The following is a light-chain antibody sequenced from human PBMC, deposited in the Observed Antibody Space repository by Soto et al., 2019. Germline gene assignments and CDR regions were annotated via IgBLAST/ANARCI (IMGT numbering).Light chain of an antibody. CDR2: DVS. Sequence: QSVLTQPRSVSGSPGQSVTISCTGTSSDVGGYNYVSWYQQHPGKAPKLMIYDVSKWPSGVPDRFSGSNSGNTPSLTISGLQAEDEDDYYCYSYAGNSLWVFGGGTKLTVL. J-gene: IGLJ3*02. CDR3: YSYAGNSLWV. V-gene: IGLV2-11*01. CDR1: SSDVGGYNY.